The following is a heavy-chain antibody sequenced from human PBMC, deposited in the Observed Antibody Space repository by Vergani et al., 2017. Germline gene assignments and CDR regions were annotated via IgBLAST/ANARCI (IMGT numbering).Heavy chain of an antibody. V-gene: IGHV4-34*01. CDR1: GGPFSGYY. CDR2: INHSGST. Sequence: QVQLQQWGAGLLKPSETLSLTCAVYGGPFSGYYWSWIRQPPGKGLEWIGEINHSGSTNYNPSLKSRVTISVDTSKNQFSLKVSSVTAADTAVYYCAVRPRVNLVGGEIVTKRTFDYWSQGSLVTVSS. J-gene: IGHJ4*02. CDR3: AVRPRVNLVGGEIVTKRTFDY. D-gene: IGHD3-10*01.